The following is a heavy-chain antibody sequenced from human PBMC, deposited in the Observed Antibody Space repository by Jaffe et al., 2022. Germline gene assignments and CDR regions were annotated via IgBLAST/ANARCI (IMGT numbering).Heavy chain of an antibody. J-gene: IGHJ4*02. CDR2: ISSSGSTI. CDR3: ARVSKKMAISRRERDYFDY. Sequence: EVQLVESGGGLVQPGGSLRLSCAASGFTFSSYEMNWVRQAPGKGLEWVSYISSSGSTIYYADSVKGRFTISRDNAKNSLYLQMNSLRAEDTAVYYCARVSKKMAISRRERDYFDYWGQGTLVTVSS. CDR1: GFTFSSYE. D-gene: IGHD2-21*01. V-gene: IGHV3-48*03.